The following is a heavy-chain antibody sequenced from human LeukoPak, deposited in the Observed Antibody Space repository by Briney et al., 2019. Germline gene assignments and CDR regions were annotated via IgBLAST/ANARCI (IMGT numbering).Heavy chain of an antibody. J-gene: IGHJ4*02. D-gene: IGHD3-10*01. CDR2: ISNDGDNK. Sequence: GGSLGLSCEAFRLTFSDYNMHWFRQVPGEGLEWGAFISNDGDNKVYADSVKGRFTISRDSSKNTLYLQMNSLRAEDTAVYYCARVYYYGSGSYFLDDYWGQGTLVTVSS. CDR1: RLTFSDYN. CDR3: ARVYYYGSGSYFLDDY. V-gene: IGHV3-30*03.